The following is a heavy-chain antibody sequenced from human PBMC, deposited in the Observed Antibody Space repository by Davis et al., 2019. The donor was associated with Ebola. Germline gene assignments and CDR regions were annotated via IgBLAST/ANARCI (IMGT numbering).Heavy chain of an antibody. J-gene: IGHJ5*02. CDR3: ARSPLRRYCSSTSCYGWFDP. Sequence: SETLSLTCTVSGGSISSSGYYWSWIRQPPGKGLEWIGEINHSGSTNYNPSLKSRVTISVDTSKNQFSLKLSSVTAADTAVYYCARSPLRRYCSSTSCYGWFDPWGQGTLVTVSS. CDR1: GGSISSSGYY. D-gene: IGHD2-2*01. CDR2: INHSGST. V-gene: IGHV4-39*07.